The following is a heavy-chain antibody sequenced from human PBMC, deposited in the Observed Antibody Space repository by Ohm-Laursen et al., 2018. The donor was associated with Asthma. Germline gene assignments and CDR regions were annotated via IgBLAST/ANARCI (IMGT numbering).Heavy chain of an antibody. CDR3: ARDVMEWYLPAFDF. J-gene: IGHJ4*02. Sequence: SLRLSCSASGFTFRSYAMHWVRQAPGKGLEWVAVGGSYYDGGLKYYADSVNGRFTVSRDNTKNTLYLQMNSLRPDDTAVYYCARDVMEWYLPAFDFWGQGTLVTVSS. D-gene: IGHD3-3*01. CDR2: GGSYYDGGLK. CDR1: GFTFRSYA. V-gene: IGHV3-30-3*01.